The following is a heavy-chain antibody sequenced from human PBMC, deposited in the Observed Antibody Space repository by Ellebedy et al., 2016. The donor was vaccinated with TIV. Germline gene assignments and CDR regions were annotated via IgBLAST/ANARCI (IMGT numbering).Heavy chain of an antibody. V-gene: IGHV3-30*03. Sequence: GGSLRLSCAASGFSVTNNYMSWVRQAPGKGLEWLAFISYDGSHKYIAQSVKGRFTVSRDNSMHTLYLQMDSLRAEDTAVYYCAREGYDILTGAQYYGLGAWGQGTMVTVSS. J-gene: IGHJ6*02. CDR2: ISYDGSHK. CDR1: GFSVTNNY. D-gene: IGHD3-9*01. CDR3: AREGYDILTGAQYYGLGA.